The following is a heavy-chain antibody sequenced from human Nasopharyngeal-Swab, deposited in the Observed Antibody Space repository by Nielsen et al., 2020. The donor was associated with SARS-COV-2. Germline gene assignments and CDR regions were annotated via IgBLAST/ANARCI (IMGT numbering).Heavy chain of an antibody. CDR3: AKDLRGPYFF. V-gene: IGHV3-23*01. J-gene: IGHJ4*02. Sequence: GESLKISCVASGYSFRTYGMSWVRQAPGKGLEWVAAIVGSGDNSGSGGSTYYADSVKGRFTISRDNSKNTLSLQMNSLRAEDTAVYYCAKDLRGPYFFWGQGTLVTVSS. D-gene: IGHD2/OR15-2a*01. CDR1: GYSFRTYG. CDR2: IVGSGDNSGSGGST.